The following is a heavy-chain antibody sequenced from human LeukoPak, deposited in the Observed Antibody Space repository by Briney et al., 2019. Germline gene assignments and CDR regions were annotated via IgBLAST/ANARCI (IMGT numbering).Heavy chain of an antibody. Sequence: ASVKVSCKASGYTFTGYYMHWVRQAPGQGLEWMGRINPNSGGTNYAQKFQGRVTMTRDTSISTAYMELSRLRSDGTAVYYCARSPVGATGYFDYWGQGTLVTVSS. CDR2: INPNSGGT. V-gene: IGHV1-2*06. J-gene: IGHJ4*02. D-gene: IGHD1-26*01. CDR1: GYTFTGYY. CDR3: ARSPVGATGYFDY.